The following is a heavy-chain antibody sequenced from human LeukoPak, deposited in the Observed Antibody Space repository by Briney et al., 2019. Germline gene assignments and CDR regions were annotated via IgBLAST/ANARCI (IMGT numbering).Heavy chain of an antibody. Sequence: ASVKVSCKTSGYTFTSYGISWVRQAPGQGLEWMGWISPYNGNTKYIQKFQGRVTMTTDTSTSTAYMEVRSLRSDDTAVYYCARGTYFDYWGQGALVTVSS. V-gene: IGHV1-18*01. CDR1: GYTFTSYG. CDR3: ARGTYFDY. CDR2: ISPYNGNT. J-gene: IGHJ4*02.